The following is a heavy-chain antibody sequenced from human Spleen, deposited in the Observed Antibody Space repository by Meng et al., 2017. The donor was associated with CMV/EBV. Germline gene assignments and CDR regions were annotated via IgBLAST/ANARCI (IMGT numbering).Heavy chain of an antibody. CDR2: INHSGST. CDR1: GGACSGYY. D-gene: IGHD1-26*01. J-gene: IGHJ4*02. CDR3: ARGERLRYFDY. Sequence: LTCAVYGGACSGYYWSWIRQPPGKGLEWIGEINHSGSTNYNPSLKSRVTISVDTSKNQFSLKLSSVTAADTAVYYCARGERLRYFDYWGQGTLVTVSS. V-gene: IGHV4-34*01.